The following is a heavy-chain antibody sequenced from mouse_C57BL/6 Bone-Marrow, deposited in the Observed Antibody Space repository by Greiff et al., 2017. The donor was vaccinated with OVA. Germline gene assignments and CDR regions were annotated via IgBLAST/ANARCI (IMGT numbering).Heavy chain of an antibody. J-gene: IGHJ2*01. D-gene: IGHD2-4*01. V-gene: IGHV1-74*01. Sequence: VQLQQPGAELVKPGASVKVSCKASGYTFTSYWMHWVKQRPGQGLEWIGRIHPSDSDTNYNQKFKGKATLTVDKSSSTAYMQLSSLTSEDSAVYYCAMGYDYDEDYFDYWGQGTTLRVSS. CDR2: IHPSDSDT. CDR1: GYTFTSYW. CDR3: AMGYDYDEDYFDY.